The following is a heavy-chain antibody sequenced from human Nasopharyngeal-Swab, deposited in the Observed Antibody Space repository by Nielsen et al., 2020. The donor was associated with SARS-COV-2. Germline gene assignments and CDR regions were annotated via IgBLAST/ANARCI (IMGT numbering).Heavy chain of an antibody. Sequence: SCAISGDSVSSNSAAWNWIRQSPSRGLEWLGRTYYRSKWYNDYAVSVKSRITINPDTSKNQFSLKLSSVTAADTAVYYCARNIVGATTTWGQGTLVTVSS. V-gene: IGHV6-1*01. D-gene: IGHD1-26*01. CDR2: TYYRSKWYN. CDR3: ARNIVGATTT. J-gene: IGHJ4*02. CDR1: GDSVSSNSAA.